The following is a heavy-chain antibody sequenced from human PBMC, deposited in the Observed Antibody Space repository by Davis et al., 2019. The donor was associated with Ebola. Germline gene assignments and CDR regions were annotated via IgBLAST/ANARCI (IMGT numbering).Heavy chain of an antibody. D-gene: IGHD6-6*01. CDR1: GDSITSAYFS. V-gene: IGHV4-61*10. CDR2: IYYNGRT. Sequence: SETLSLTCSVSGDSITSAYFSWTWVRQPAGKGLEWIGSIYYNGRTYYRSSLEGRVTILLDPSKNQFSLKLRSVTAADTAVYFCARLSGLFSSSSGALYFDLWGRGTLVSVSS. J-gene: IGHJ2*01. CDR3: ARLSGLFSSSSGALYFDL.